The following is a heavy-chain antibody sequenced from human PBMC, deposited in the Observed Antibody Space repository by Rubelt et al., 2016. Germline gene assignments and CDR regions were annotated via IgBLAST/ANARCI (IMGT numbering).Heavy chain of an antibody. CDR3: ARDRTWLVPGLDAFDI. V-gene: IGHV1-18*01. D-gene: IGHD6-19*01. Sequence: QVQLVQSGAEVKKPGASVKVSCKASGYTFTSYGVSWVRQAPGQGLEWMGWLSAYNGNTNYAQKLQGRVTMTTDTSTSTAYMELRSLRSDDTAVYYCARDRTWLVPGLDAFDIWGQGTMVTVSS. J-gene: IGHJ3*02. CDR2: LSAYNGNT. CDR1: GYTFTSYG.